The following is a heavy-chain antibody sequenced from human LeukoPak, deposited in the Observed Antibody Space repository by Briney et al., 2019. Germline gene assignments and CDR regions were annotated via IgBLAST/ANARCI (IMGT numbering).Heavy chain of an antibody. CDR1: GFTFSSYA. CDR2: ISGSGGST. V-gene: IGHV3-23*01. J-gene: IGHJ4*02. CDR3: AKGGDILTGYLDY. D-gene: IGHD3-9*01. Sequence: PGGSLRLSCAASGFTFSSYAMSWVRQAPGKGLEWVSAISGSGGSTYYADSVKGRFTISRDNSKNTLYLQMTSLRAEDTAVYYCAKGGDILTGYLDYWGQGTLVTVSS.